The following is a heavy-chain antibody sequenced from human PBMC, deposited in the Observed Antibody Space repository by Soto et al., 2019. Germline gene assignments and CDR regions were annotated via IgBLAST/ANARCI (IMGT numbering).Heavy chain of an antibody. D-gene: IGHD6-13*01. V-gene: IGHV3-49*04. CDR1: GFTFGDYI. Sequence: LRLSCTASGFTFGDYIMNWVRQAPGKGLEWVGFIRSKAYGGTTEYAASVKDRFTIPRDDSKSIAYRQMNSLKTEDTAVYYCTRDRAIAAAGPKGYWGQGTLVTSPQ. J-gene: IGHJ4*02. CDR3: TRDRAIAAAGPKGY. CDR2: IRSKAYGGTT.